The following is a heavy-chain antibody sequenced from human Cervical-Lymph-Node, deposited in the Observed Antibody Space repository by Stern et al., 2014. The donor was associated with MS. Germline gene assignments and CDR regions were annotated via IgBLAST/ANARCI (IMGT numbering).Heavy chain of an antibody. D-gene: IGHD3-16*02. CDR1: GGSISSSSYY. V-gene: IGHV4-39*02. Sequence: QLQLQESGPGLVKPSETLSLTCFVSGGSISSSSYYWGWIRQPPGKGLEWIGNIFYSGSTSYNPSLKSRVTISVDTSNNHFSLKLSSVTAADTALYYCARIRRRPVKPYYYYGLDVWGQGTAVTVSS. J-gene: IGHJ6*02. CDR2: IFYSGST. CDR3: ARIRRRPVKPYYYYGLDV.